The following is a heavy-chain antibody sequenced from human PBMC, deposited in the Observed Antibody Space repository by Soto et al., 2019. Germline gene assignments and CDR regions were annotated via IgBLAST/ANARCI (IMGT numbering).Heavy chain of an antibody. J-gene: IGHJ5*02. CDR2: IYYSGST. CDR1: GGSISSYY. D-gene: IGHD2-8*01. Sequence: SETLSLTCTVSGGSISSYYWSWIRQPPGKGLEWIGYIYYSGSTNYNPSLKSRVTISLDTSKNQFSLKLSSVTAADTAVYYCARLFPYCTNGLCPSYNWFDPWGQGTLVTVSS. V-gene: IGHV4-59*08. CDR3: ARLFPYCTNGLCPSYNWFDP.